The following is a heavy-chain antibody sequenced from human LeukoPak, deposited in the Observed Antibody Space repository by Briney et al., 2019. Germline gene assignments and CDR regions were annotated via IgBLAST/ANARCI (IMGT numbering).Heavy chain of an antibody. CDR2: MNPNSGNI. CDR1: GYTFTSYD. Sequence: ASVKVSCKASGYTFTSYDINWVRQATGQGLEWMGWMNPNSGNIGYAQKFQGRVTMTRNTSISTAYMELSSLRSEDTAVYYCARGRIGGDSYGYDLDYWGQGTLVTVSS. J-gene: IGHJ4*02. D-gene: IGHD5-18*01. CDR3: ARGRIGGDSYGYDLDY. V-gene: IGHV1-8*01.